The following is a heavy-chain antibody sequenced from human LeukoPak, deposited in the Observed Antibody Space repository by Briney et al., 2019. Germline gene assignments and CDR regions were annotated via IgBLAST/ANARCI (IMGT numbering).Heavy chain of an antibody. V-gene: IGHV3-53*01. CDR2: IYSDNT. J-gene: IGHJ4*02. CDR1: GFTVSSNS. CDR3: ARAYGSGSYYIKGLY. Sequence: GSLRLSCTVSGFTVSSNSMSWVRQAPGKGLEWVSFIYSDNTHYSDSVKGRFTISRDNSKNSLYLQMNSLRAEDTAVYYCARAYGSGSYYIKGLYWGQGTLVTVSS. D-gene: IGHD3-10*01.